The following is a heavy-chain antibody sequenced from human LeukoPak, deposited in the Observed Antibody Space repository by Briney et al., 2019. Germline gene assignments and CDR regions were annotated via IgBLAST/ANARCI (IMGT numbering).Heavy chain of an antibody. CDR3: ARVKTLLPEFEY. D-gene: IGHD3-22*01. V-gene: IGHV1-18*01. CDR2: ISAYNGNT. CDR1: GYTFTSYG. J-gene: IGHJ4*02. Sequence: ASVKVSFKASGYTFTSYGISWVRQAPGQGLEWMGWISAYNGNTHYAQKLQGRVTMTTDTSTSTAYMELRSLRSDDTAVYYCARVKTLLPEFEYWGQGTLLTVSS.